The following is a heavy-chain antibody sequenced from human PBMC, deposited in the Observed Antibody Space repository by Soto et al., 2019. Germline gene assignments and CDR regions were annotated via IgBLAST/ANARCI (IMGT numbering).Heavy chain of an antibody. CDR1: GYSFTSYW. D-gene: IGHD3-10*01. V-gene: IGHV5-10-1*01. CDR3: ARPRSGSYRLDYYGMDV. J-gene: IGHJ6*02. CDR2: IDPSDSYT. Sequence: GESLKISCKGSGYSFTSYWISWVRQMPGKGLEWMGRIDPSDSYTNYSPSFQGHVTISADKSISTAYLQWSSLKASDTAMYYCARPRSGSYRLDYYGMDVWGQGTTVTVSS.